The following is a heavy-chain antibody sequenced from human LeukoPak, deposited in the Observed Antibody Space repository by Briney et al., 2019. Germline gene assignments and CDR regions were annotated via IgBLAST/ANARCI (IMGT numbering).Heavy chain of an antibody. V-gene: IGHV1-18*01. J-gene: IGHJ5*02. Sequence: ASVKVSCKASGYTFISYGISWVRQAPGQGLEWMGWISAYNGNTNYAQKLQGRVTMTTDTSTSTAYMELRSLRSDDTAVYYCARRGGGGREWLLSTNWFDPWGQGTLVTVSS. CDR2: ISAYNGNT. CDR1: GYTFISYG. D-gene: IGHD3-3*01. CDR3: ARRGGGGREWLLSTNWFDP.